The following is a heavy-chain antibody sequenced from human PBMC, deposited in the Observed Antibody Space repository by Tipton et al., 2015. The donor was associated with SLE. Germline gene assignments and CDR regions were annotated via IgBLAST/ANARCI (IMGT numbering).Heavy chain of an antibody. J-gene: IGHJ4*02. D-gene: IGHD2-2*01. CDR3: ARERYCSGASCYAPDY. CDR2: IYRSGST. Sequence: TLSLTCTVSGFSISSGYYWGWMRQSPGKGLEWIGSIYRSGSTYYTPSLRSRVTISLDTSMNQFSLDLSSVTAADTAVYYCARERYCSGASCYAPDYWGQGTLVTVSS. CDR1: GFSISSGYY. V-gene: IGHV4-38-2*02.